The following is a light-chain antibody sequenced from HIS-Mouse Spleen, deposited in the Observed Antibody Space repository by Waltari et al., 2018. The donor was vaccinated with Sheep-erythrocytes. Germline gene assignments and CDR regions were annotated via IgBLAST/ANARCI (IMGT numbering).Light chain of an antibody. J-gene: IGKJ2*01. Sequence: DIQMTQSPSSLSASVGDRVTITCRARQSISSYLNWYQQKPGKAPKLLIDAASSLQSGVPSRFSGSGSGTDFTLTISSLQPEDFATYYCQQSYSTPYTFGQGTKLEIK. CDR2: AAS. CDR3: QQSYSTPYT. CDR1: QSISSY. V-gene: IGKV1-39*01.